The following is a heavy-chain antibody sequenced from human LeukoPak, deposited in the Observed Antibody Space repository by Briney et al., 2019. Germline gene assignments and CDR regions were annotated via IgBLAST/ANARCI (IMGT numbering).Heavy chain of an antibody. D-gene: IGHD3-9*01. Sequence: SETLSLTCTVSGGSISSSSYYWGWIRQPPGKGLEWIGSIYYSGSTYYNPSLKSRVTISVDTSKNQFSLKLSSVTAADTAVYYCARLTGYYRVPPYWGQGTLVTVSS. V-gene: IGHV4-39*01. CDR2: IYYSGST. CDR1: GGSISSSSYY. J-gene: IGHJ4*02. CDR3: ARLTGYYRVPPY.